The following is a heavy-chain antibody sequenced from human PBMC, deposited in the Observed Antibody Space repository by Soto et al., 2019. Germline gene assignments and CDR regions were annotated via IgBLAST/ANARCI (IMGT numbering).Heavy chain of an antibody. V-gene: IGHV5-51*01. D-gene: IGHD3-16*01. J-gene: IGHJ4*02. CDR3: ARRNHDYVCGSYSGFDY. CDR2: IYPGDSDT. Sequence: PGESLKISCKGSGYSFTSYWIGWVRQMPGKGLEWIGIIYPGDSDTRYSPSFQGQVTISADKSISTAYLQWSSLKASDTAMYYCARRNHDYVCGSYSGFDYWGQGTRVTVSS. CDR1: GYSFTSYW.